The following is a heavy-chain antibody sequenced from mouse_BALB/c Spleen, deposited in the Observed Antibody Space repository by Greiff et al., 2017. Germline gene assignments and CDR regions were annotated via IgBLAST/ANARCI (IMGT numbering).Heavy chain of an antibody. Sequence: DVLLVESGGGLVQPGGSLKLSCAASGFTFSSYTMSWVRQTPEKRLEWVAYISNGGGSTYYTDTVKGRFTISRDNAKNTLNLQMSSLKSEDTAMYYCAIYYYYDRYAMDYWGQGTSVTVSS. V-gene: IGHV5-12-2*01. CDR2: ISNGGGST. CDR1: GFTFSSYT. J-gene: IGHJ4*01. CDR3: AIYYYYDRYAMDY. D-gene: IGHD2-4*01.